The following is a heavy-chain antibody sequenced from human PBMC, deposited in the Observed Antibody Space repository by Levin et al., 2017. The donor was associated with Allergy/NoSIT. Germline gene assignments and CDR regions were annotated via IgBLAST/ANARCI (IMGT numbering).Heavy chain of an antibody. CDR3: AREWIHLSSGYFTDY. CDR1: GFTFSSYE. Sequence: GGSLRLSCAASGFTFSSYEMNWVRQAPGKGLEWISYISPSGSTVYYVDSVKGRFTISRDNAKNSLYLQMNTLRAEDTAVYYCAREWIHLSSGYFTDYWGQGTLVTVAS. J-gene: IGHJ4*02. D-gene: IGHD3-22*01. V-gene: IGHV3-48*03. CDR2: ISPSGSTV.